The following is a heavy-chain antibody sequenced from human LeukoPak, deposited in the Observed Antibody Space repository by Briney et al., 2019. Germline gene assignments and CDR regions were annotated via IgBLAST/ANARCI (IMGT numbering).Heavy chain of an antibody. J-gene: IGHJ4*02. CDR2: IYPGDSDT. CDR3: ARWAVVATIWYDY. V-gene: IGHV5-51*01. D-gene: IGHD5-12*01. CDR1: GSTFTSYW. Sequence: PGGSLQISCQGSGSTFTSYWIGWVRQLPGKGLEWMGIIYPGDSDTRYSPSFQAQVTISADKSISTAYLQWSSLKASDTAMYYCARWAVVATIWYDYWGQGTLVTVSS.